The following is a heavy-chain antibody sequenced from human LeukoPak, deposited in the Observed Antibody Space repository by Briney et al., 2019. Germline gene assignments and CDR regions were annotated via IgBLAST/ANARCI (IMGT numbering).Heavy chain of an antibody. D-gene: IGHD6-19*01. Sequence: ASVKVSCKASGYTFTSYYMHWVRQAPGQGLEWMGIINPSGGSTSYAQKFQGRVTMTRDTSTSTVYMELSSLRPEDTAVYYCAREADSSGWYNTRPFDYWGQGTLVTVSS. V-gene: IGHV1-46*01. CDR2: INPSGGST. CDR1: GYTFTSYY. J-gene: IGHJ4*02. CDR3: AREADSSGWYNTRPFDY.